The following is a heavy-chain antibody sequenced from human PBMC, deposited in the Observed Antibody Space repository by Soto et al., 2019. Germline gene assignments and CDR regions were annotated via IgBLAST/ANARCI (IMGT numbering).Heavy chain of an antibody. D-gene: IGHD1-7*01. Sequence: QVQLVQSGAEVKKPGASVKVSCKASGYTFTSYGISWVRQAPGQGLEGMGWISAYNGNTNYAQKLQGRVTMTTDTSTSTAYIELRSLRSDDTAVYSCASGGTRFEYYYGMDVCGQGTTVTVSS. CDR2: ISAYNGNT. J-gene: IGHJ6*02. CDR1: GYTFTSYG. V-gene: IGHV1-18*01. CDR3: ASGGTRFEYYYGMDV.